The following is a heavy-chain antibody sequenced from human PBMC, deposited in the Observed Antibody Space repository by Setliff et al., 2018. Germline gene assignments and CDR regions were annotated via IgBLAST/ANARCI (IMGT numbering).Heavy chain of an antibody. J-gene: IGHJ6*02. D-gene: IGHD3-10*01. Sequence: GASLKISCTASGFTFGDYAMSWVRQAPGKGLEWVGFIRSKAYGGTTEYAASVKGRFTISRDDSKSIAYLHMNSLKTEDTAVYYCTRAPGGSGSFYYYYGMDVWGQGTTVTVSS. CDR2: IRSKAYGGTT. CDR3: TRAPGGSGSFYYYYGMDV. V-gene: IGHV3-49*04. CDR1: GFTFGDYA.